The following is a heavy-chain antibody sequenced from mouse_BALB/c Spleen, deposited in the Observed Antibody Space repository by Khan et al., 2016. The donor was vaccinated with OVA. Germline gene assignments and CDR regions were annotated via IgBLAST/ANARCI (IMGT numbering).Heavy chain of an antibody. J-gene: IGHJ3*01. Sequence: EVQLQESGPGLVKPSQSLSLTCTVTGYSITSDYAWNWIRQFPENKLEWMGYISYSGSTSYNPSLKSRISITRDTSKNQFFLQLNSVTTEDTATYYCARSLIYYYGSSPYWGQGTLGTVSA. CDR2: ISYSGST. D-gene: IGHD1-1*01. V-gene: IGHV3-2*02. CDR1: GYSITSDYA. CDR3: ARSLIYYYGSSPY.